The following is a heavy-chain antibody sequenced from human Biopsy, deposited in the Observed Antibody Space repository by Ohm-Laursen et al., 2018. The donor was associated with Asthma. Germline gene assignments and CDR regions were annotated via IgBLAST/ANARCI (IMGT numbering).Heavy chain of an antibody. J-gene: IGHJ4*02. CDR3: ARDVMEWYLPAFDF. D-gene: IGHD3-3*01. CDR1: GFTLSSYA. Sequence: LSLTCAASGFTLSSYALHWVRQAPGKGLEWVAVGGSYYDGGLKYYADSVNGRFTVSRDDSKNTLYLQMNSLRPDDTAVYYCARDVMEWYLPAFDFWGQGTLVTVSS. CDR2: GGSYYDGGLK. V-gene: IGHV3-30-3*01.